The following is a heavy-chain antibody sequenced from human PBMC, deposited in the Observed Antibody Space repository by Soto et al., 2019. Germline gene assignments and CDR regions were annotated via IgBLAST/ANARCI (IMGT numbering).Heavy chain of an antibody. CDR2: IYYSGST. Sequence: SETLSLTCTVSGGSISSYYWSWIRQPPGKGLEWIGYIYYSGSTNYNPSLKSRVTISVDTSKNQFSLKLSSVTAADTAVYYCARLYDFPYYFDYWSQGTLVTVSS. D-gene: IGHD3-3*01. J-gene: IGHJ4*02. CDR3: ARLYDFPYYFDY. V-gene: IGHV4-59*08. CDR1: GGSISSYY.